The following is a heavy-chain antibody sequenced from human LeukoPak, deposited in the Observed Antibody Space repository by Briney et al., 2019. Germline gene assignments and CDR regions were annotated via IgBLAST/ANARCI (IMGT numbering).Heavy chain of an antibody. V-gene: IGHV1-69*06. CDR2: IIPIFGAR. CDR1: GGTFSSDA. D-gene: IGHD1-26*01. CDR3: ARDYSGSYLDAFDI. J-gene: IGHJ3*02. Sequence: ASVKVSCKASGGTFSSDAVSWVRQAPGQGLEWMGGIIPIFGARNYAQKFQDRVTITADKSTSTAYMELSSLRSEDTAVYYCARDYSGSYLDAFDIWGQGTMVTVSS.